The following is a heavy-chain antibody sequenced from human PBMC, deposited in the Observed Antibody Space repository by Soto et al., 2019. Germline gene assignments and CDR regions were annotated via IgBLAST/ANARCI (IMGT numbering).Heavy chain of an antibody. V-gene: IGHV1-46*01. Sequence: ASVKVSCKASGYTFTSYSMHWVRQAPGQGLEWMGIINPSGGSTSYAQKFQGRVIMTKDTPTRTAYMELRGLSPEDTAVYYCARSWPGDGGYDLWGQGTLVTVSS. D-gene: IGHD3-10*01. CDR2: INPSGGST. CDR1: GYTFTSYS. CDR3: ARSWPGDGGYDL. J-gene: IGHJ5*02.